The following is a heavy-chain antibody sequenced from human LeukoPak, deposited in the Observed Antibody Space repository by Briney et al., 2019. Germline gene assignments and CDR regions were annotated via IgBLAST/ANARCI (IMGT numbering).Heavy chain of an antibody. CDR2: IIPIFGTA. CDR1: GGTFSSYA. Sequence: ASVKVSCKASGGTFSSYAISWVRQAPGQGLEWMGGIIPIFGTANYAQKFQGRVTITADESTSTAYMELSSLRSDDTAVYYCARTIAAAGTGIDYWGQGTLVTVSS. CDR3: ARTIAAAGTGIDY. J-gene: IGHJ4*02. V-gene: IGHV1-69*13. D-gene: IGHD6-13*01.